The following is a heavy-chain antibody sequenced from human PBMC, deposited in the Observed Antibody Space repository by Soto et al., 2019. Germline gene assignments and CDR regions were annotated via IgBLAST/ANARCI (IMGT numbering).Heavy chain of an antibody. CDR2: IYYSGST. J-gene: IGHJ2*01. Sequence: QVQLQESGPGLVKPSQTLSLTCTVSGGSISSGGYYWSWIRQHPGKGLEWIGYIYYSGSTYYNPSLKIRVTISVDTSKNQFSLKLSSVTAADTAVYYCARGPYCSGGSCYSDSWYFELWGRGTLVTVSS. CDR3: ARGPYCSGGSCYSDSWYFEL. CDR1: GGSISSGGYY. D-gene: IGHD2-15*01. V-gene: IGHV4-31*03.